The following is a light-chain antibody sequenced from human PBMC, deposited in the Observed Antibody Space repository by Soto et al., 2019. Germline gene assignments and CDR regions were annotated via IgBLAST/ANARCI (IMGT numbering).Light chain of an antibody. Sequence: DIPLTQSPSTLSASVGDRVTLTCRASQSLNTRLAWYQQRPGKAPKLLIYDASTLESGVPSRFSGGGSGTEFTLTINNLQPDDLATYICQQYKSYSTFGRGTKVEIK. J-gene: IGKJ1*01. CDR2: DAS. CDR1: QSLNTR. V-gene: IGKV1-5*01. CDR3: QQYKSYST.